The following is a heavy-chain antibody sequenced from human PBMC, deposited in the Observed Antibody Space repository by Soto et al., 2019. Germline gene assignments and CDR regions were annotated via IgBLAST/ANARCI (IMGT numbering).Heavy chain of an antibody. CDR2: INPNSGTA. J-gene: IGHJ4*02. V-gene: IGHV1-69*13. D-gene: IGHD1-26*01. Sequence: ASVKVSCKASGYTFTGYYMHWVRQAPGQGLEWMGGINPNSGTANYAQKFQGRVTITADESTSTAYMELSSLRSEDTAVYYCARGGPSPLSSWGQGTLVTVSS. CDR1: GYTFTGYY. CDR3: ARGGPSPLSS.